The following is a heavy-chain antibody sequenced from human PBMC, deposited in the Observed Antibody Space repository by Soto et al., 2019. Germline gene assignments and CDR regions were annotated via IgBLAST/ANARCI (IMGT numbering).Heavy chain of an antibody. CDR1: GGSISSYY. Sequence: KQSQTLSLTCTVSGGSISSYYWSWIRQPPGKGLEWIGYIYYSGSTNYNPSLKSRVTISVDTSKNQFSLKLSSVTAADTAVYYCARVIPGEVAANLYYYYYMDVWGKGTTVTVSS. V-gene: IGHV4-59*01. J-gene: IGHJ6*03. CDR3: ARVIPGEVAANLYYYYYMDV. CDR2: IYYSGST. D-gene: IGHD2-15*01.